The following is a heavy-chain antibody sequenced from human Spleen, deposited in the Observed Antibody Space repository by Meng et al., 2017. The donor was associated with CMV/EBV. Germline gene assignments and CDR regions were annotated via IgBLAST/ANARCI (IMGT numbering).Heavy chain of an antibody. CDR3: AHWGRGFDN. CDR2: IRGSGGST. CDR1: GFTFSTYA. J-gene: IGHJ4*02. V-gene: IGHV3-23*01. Sequence: GESLKISCAASGFTFSTYAISWIRQSPEKGLQWVSGIRGSGGSTDYADSVKGRFSISRDNSKKTLYLEMNSLRAEDTAVYFCAHWGRGFDNWGWGTLVTVSS. D-gene: IGHD3-16*01.